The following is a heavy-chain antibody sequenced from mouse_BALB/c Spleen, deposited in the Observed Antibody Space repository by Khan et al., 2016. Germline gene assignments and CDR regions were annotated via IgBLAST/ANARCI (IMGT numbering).Heavy chain of an antibody. CDR2: ISSGSGTM. Sequence: EVELVESGGGLVQPGGSRKLSCAASGFTFSNFGMHWIRQAPEKGLEWVAYISSGSGTMYYADTVKGRFTISRDNPKNTLFLQMTSLRSEDTAIYYCARLNDWDVPFDYWGQGTTLTVSS. D-gene: IGHD4-1*01. V-gene: IGHV5-17*02. CDR3: ARLNDWDVPFDY. CDR1: GFTFSNFG. J-gene: IGHJ2*01.